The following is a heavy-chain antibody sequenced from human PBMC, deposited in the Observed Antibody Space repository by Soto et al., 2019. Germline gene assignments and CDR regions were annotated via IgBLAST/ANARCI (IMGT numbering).Heavy chain of an antibody. CDR3: ARGPPTYTSGWARLEY. V-gene: IGHV3-48*02. D-gene: IGHD6-19*01. J-gene: IGHJ4*02. CDR1: GFTFSSYS. CDR2: ISDSSSTI. Sequence: EVQLVESGGGLIQPGGSLRLSCAASGFTFSSYSLNWVRQAPGKGLEWVSYISDSSSTIFYADSVKGRFTVSRDNAKNSLYLQMNSLRDEDTAVYYCARGPPTYTSGWARLEYWGQGTLVTVSS.